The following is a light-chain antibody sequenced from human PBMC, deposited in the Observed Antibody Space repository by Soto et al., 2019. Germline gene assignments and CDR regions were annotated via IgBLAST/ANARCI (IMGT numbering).Light chain of an antibody. J-gene: IGKJ4*01. CDR1: QSISRR. CDR3: QQSYTTPLS. Sequence: DLQMTQSPSSLSASVGDRVTITCRASQSISRRLNWYQQKPGKAPKLLINAASSLQSVVPSRFSGSGSGTEFILTISSLQTDDFATYHCQQSYTTPLSFGGGTNVEMK. CDR2: AAS. V-gene: IGKV1-39*01.